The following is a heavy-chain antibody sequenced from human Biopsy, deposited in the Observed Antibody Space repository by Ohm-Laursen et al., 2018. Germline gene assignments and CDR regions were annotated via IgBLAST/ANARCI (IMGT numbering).Heavy chain of an antibody. D-gene: IGHD2-15*01. CDR3: ATKLSGYFHH. CDR1: GGTFSNYG. J-gene: IGHJ1*01. CDR2: NIPILGTG. Sequence: SVKVSRKTPGGTFSNYGVNWVRQAPGQGLEWLGGNIPILGTGNYAQKFQDRVTVAADTSTSTATMELRSLRSDDTAVYYCATKLSGYFHHWGQGTLVIVSS. V-gene: IGHV1-69*06.